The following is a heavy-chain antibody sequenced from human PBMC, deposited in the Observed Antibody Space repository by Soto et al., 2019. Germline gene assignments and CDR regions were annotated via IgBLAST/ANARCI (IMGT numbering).Heavy chain of an antibody. D-gene: IGHD4-17*01. CDR3: ARATTVTSGNFDY. Sequence: LSLTCTVSGGSISSGGYYWSWIRQHPGKGLEWIGYIYYSGSTYYNPSLKSRVTISVDTSKNQFSLKLSSVTAADTAVYYCARATTVTSGNFDYWGQGTLVTVSS. J-gene: IGHJ4*02. V-gene: IGHV4-31*03. CDR1: GGSISSGGYY. CDR2: IYYSGST.